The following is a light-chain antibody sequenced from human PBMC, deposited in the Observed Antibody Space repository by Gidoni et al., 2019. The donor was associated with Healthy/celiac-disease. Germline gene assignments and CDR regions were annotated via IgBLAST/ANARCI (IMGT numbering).Light chain of an antibody. CDR2: AAS. J-gene: IGKJ3*01. V-gene: IGKV1-9*01. CDR1: QGISSY. Sequence: IQLTQSPSSLSASVGDRVTITCRASQGISSYLAWYQQKPGKTPNHLLYAASTMQSGGPSRFCSGGAGRNVSPTIISRQPDDFATNYCRQQNNNPQSTFGPGTKVDIK. CDR3: RQQNNNPQST.